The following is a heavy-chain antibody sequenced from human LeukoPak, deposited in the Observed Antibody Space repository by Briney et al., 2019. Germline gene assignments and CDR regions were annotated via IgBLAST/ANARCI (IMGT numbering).Heavy chain of an antibody. Sequence: SETLSLTCTVSGASIGSYYWNWIRQPPGKGLQWIGYIYYSGTTNYNPSLKSRVTISIDTSKNQFSLELSSVTAADTAVYYCARDGYSGYGPSIYFDYWGQGTLVTVSS. CDR2: IYYSGTT. J-gene: IGHJ4*02. CDR1: GASIGSYY. D-gene: IGHD5-12*01. CDR3: ARDGYSGYGPSIYFDY. V-gene: IGHV4-59*01.